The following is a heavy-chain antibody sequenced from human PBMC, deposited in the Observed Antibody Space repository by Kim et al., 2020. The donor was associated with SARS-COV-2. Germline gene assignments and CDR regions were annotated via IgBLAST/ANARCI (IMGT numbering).Heavy chain of an antibody. D-gene: IGHD1-26*01. V-gene: IGHV3-23*01. CDR3: AKSRVSGSDYGIDY. J-gene: IGHJ4*02. Sequence: DQLKGRCTISEDNSVNTLYLQGNSLGADDTAVYYCAKSRVSGSDYGIDYWGQGTLVTVSS.